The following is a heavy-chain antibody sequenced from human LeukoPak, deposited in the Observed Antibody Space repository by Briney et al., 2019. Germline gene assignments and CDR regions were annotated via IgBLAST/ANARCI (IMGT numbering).Heavy chain of an antibody. CDR2: IYYSGST. CDR3: ARHMLKIKEEKSSGYFDY. V-gene: IGHV4-39*01. D-gene: IGHD3-22*01. J-gene: IGHJ4*02. CDR1: GGSISSSSYY. Sequence: SETLSLTCTVSGGSISSSSYYWGWIRQPPGKGLEWIGSIYYSGSTYYNPSLKSRVTISVDRSKNQFSLKLSSVTAADTAVYYCARHMLKIKEEKSSGYFDYWGQGTLVTVSS.